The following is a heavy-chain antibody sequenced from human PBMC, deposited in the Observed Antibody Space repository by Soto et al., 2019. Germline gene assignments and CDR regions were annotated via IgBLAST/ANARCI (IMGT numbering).Heavy chain of an antibody. J-gene: IGHJ5*02. D-gene: IGHD3-16*01. CDR3: ARDHSSNNHVWWLDP. CDR2: INPSGGST. V-gene: IGHV1-46*03. Sequence: ASVKVSCKATGYIFIDNYMHWVRQAPGQGLEWMGVINPSGGSTIYSQKFQGRVTITRDTSTSTVYMELSSLRSEDTAVYYCARDHSSNNHVWWLDPWGQGTLVTVSS. CDR1: GYIFIDNY.